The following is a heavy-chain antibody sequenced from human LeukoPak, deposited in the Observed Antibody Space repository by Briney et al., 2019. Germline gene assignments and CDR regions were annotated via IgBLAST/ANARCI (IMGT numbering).Heavy chain of an antibody. CDR3: ARSSDYGDQNDAFDI. Sequence: ASVKVSCKASGYTFTSYAMNWVRQAPGQGLEWMGWINTNTGNPTYAQGFTGRFVFSLDTSVSTAYLQISSLRAEDTAVYYCARSSDYGDQNDAFDIWGQGTMVTVSS. CDR2: INTNTGNP. D-gene: IGHD4-17*01. J-gene: IGHJ3*02. V-gene: IGHV7-4-1*02. CDR1: GYTFTSYA.